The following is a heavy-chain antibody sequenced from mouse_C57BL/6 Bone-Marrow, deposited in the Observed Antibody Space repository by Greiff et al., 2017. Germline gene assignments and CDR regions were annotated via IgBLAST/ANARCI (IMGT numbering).Heavy chain of an antibody. V-gene: IGHV2-9*01. D-gene: IGHD4-1*01. J-gene: IGHJ4*01. CDR2: IWGGGNT. Sequence: VQLQESGPGLVAPSQSLFITCTVSGFSLTSYGADWVCQPPGTGLEWMGVIWGGGNTNYNSALMSRLSISKDNSKRQVFLKMNSLQTYDTAMYYCAKHNWEDYAMDYWGQGTSVTVSS. CDR1: GFSLTSYG. CDR3: AKHNWEDYAMDY.